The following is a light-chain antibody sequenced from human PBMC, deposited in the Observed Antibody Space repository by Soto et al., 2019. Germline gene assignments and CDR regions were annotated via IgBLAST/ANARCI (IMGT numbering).Light chain of an antibody. J-gene: IGLJ2*01. V-gene: IGLV2-14*03. CDR2: DVN. CDR1: SSDVGGYNY. CDR3: ASFTRSVTVV. Sequence: QSALTQPASVSGSPGQSITISCAGTSSDVGGYNYVSWYQQHPGKVPRLIISDVNKRPSGVSDRFSGYKSGTTASLTISGLQAEDEADYYCASFTRSVTVVFGGGTKLTVL.